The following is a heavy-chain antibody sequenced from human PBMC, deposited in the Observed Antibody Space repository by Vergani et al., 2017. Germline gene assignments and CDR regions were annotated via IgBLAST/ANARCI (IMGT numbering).Heavy chain of an antibody. CDR2: IIPILGIA. CDR1: GGTFSSYA. D-gene: IGHD3-3*01. CDR3: ATSITIFGVVSSTDYYYGMDV. V-gene: IGHV1-69*04. J-gene: IGHJ6*02. Sequence: QVQLVQSGAEVKKPGSSVKVSCKASGGTFSSYAISWVRQAPGQGLEWMGRIIPILGIANYAQKFQGRVTITADKSTSAAYMELSSLRSEDTAVYYCATSITIFGVVSSTDYYYGMDVWGQGTTVTVSS.